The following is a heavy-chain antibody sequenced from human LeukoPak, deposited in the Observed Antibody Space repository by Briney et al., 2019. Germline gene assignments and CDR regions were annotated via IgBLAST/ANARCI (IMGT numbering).Heavy chain of an antibody. CDR3: ARDPATMIYFDY. CDR2: INPSGGST. Sequence: ASVKVSCKASGNTFTSYYMHWVRQAPGQGLEWMGIINPSGGSTSYAQKFQGRVTMIRDMSTSTVYMELSSLRSEDTAVYYCARDPATMIYFDYWGQGTLVTVSS. V-gene: IGHV1-46*01. CDR1: GNTFTSYY. J-gene: IGHJ4*02. D-gene: IGHD3-22*01.